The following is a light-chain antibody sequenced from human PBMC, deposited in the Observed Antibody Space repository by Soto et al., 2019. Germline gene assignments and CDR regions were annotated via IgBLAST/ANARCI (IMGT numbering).Light chain of an antibody. Sequence: EIVMTQSPATLSVSPGERVTLSCRASQSVSSNLAWYQQKPGQAPRLLIYRASTRATGISARFSGSGSGTEFTLTISSLQSEDFAVYYCQQYNDWPPTTFGQGTKLEIK. CDR1: QSVSSN. CDR3: QQYNDWPPTT. V-gene: IGKV3-15*01. CDR2: RAS. J-gene: IGKJ2*01.